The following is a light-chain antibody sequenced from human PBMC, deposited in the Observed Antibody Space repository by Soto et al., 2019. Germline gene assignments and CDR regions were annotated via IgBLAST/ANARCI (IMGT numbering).Light chain of an antibody. V-gene: IGKV1-5*01. CDR1: QSISSW. CDR3: QKYNSYSWT. CDR2: DAS. J-gene: IGKJ1*01. Sequence: DIQMTQSPSTLSASVGDRVTITCRASQSISSWLAWYQQKPGKAPKPLIYDASSLESGVPSRFSGSGSGTEFTLTISSLQPDDFATYYCQKYNSYSWTFGQGTKVDIK.